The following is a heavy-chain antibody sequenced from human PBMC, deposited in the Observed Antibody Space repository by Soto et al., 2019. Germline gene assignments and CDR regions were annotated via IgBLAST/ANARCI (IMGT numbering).Heavy chain of an antibody. D-gene: IGHD3-10*01. CDR2: IVVGSGNT. CDR3: AALWFGELFFDY. CDR1: GFSFTSSA. J-gene: IGHJ4*02. Sequence: SVKVSCKASGFSFTSSAVQWVRQARGQRLEWIGWIVVGSGNTNYAQKFQERVTITRDMSTSTAYMELSSLRSEDTAVYYCAALWFGELFFDYWGQGTLVTVSS. V-gene: IGHV1-58*01.